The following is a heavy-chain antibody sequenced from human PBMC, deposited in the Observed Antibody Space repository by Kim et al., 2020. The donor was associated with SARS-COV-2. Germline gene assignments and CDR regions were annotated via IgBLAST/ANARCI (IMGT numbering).Heavy chain of an antibody. J-gene: IGHJ5*02. D-gene: IGHD3-9*01. CDR2: IYTSGST. Sequence: SETLSLTCTVSGGSISSYYWSWIRQPAGKGLEWIGRIYTSGSTNYNPSLKSRVTMSVDTSKNQFSLKLSSVTAADTAVYYCARDSEYDILTGWWFDPWGQGTLVTVSS. V-gene: IGHV4-4*07. CDR3: ARDSEYDILTGWWFDP. CDR1: GGSISSYY.